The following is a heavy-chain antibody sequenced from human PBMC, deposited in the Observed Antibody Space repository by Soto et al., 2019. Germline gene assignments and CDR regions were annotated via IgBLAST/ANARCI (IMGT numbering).Heavy chain of an antibody. J-gene: IGHJ6*02. D-gene: IGHD3-3*01. CDR2: IIPIFGTA. CDR3: AREILIFGVVPVPDYYYYGMDV. CDR1: GGTFSSYA. V-gene: IGHV1-69*13. Sequence: GVSVKVSCKASGGTFSSYAISSVRQAPGQGLEWMGGIIPIFGTANYAQKFQGRVTITADESTSTAYMELSSLRSEDTAVYYCAREILIFGVVPVPDYYYYGMDVWGQGATVSVPS.